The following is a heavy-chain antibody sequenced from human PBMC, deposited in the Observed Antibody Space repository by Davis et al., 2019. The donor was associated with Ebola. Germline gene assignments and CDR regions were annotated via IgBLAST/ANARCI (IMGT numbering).Heavy chain of an antibody. D-gene: IGHD2-15*01. CDR2: VNGATGST. V-gene: IGHV1-3*01. CDR1: GYIFTIYA. J-gene: IGHJ4*02. Sequence: ASVKVSCKASGYIFTIYAMHWVRQAPGQGLEWMGSVNGATGSTEYSQRFQGRLTITMDTSANTVFMELSGLTSEDTAVYYCAKPPGQYCAGGICYSIGDWGQGTLVTVSS. CDR3: AKPPGQYCAGGICYSIGD.